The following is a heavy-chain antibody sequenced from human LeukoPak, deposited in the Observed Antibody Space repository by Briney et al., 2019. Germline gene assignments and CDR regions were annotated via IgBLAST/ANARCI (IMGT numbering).Heavy chain of an antibody. V-gene: IGHV1-18*01. CDR1: GYTFTSYG. CDR3: ARDRVPWLSPNYYYYGMDV. D-gene: IGHD3-10*01. Sequence: ASVKVSCKASGYTFTSYGISWVRQAPGQGLEWMGWISAYNGNTNYAQKLQGRVTMTTDTSTSTAYMELRSLRSDDTAVYYCARDRVPWLSPNYYYYGMDVWGQGTTVTVSS. CDR2: ISAYNGNT. J-gene: IGHJ6*02.